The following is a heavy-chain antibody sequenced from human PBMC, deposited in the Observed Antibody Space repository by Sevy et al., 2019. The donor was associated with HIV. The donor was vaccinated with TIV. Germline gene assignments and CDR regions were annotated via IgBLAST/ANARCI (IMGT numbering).Heavy chain of an antibody. CDR3: TRVQGTISAYFYIGMDV. V-gene: IGHV3-49*03. CDR1: GFTFGDYA. Sequence: GGSLRLSCTGSGFTFGDYAVSWLRQAPGKGLEWVGFIRSKTYGGTTEYAASVKGRFTISREESKSIAYLQMNSLKTEDTAVYYCTRVQGTISAYFYIGMDVWGQGTTVT. D-gene: IGHD2-21*01. CDR2: IRSKTYGGTT. J-gene: IGHJ6*02.